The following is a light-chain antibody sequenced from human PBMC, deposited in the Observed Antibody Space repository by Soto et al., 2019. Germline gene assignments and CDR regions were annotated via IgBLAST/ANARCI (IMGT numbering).Light chain of an antibody. CDR2: AAS. V-gene: IGKV1-27*01. J-gene: IGKJ5*01. Sequence: DIQMTQSPSSLSASVVDRVTITCRASQDITDYLAWYQQRPGKAPKLLIYAASTLESGVPSRFRGGGSGTDFTLTISRLQPEDFATYYCQQLNSYPITFGQGTRLEIK. CDR1: QDITDY. CDR3: QQLNSYPIT.